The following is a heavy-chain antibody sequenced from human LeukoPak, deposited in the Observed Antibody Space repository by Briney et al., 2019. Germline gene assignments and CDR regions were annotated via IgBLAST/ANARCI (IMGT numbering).Heavy chain of an antibody. CDR2: ISGSGFTI. J-gene: IGHJ4*02. V-gene: IGHV3-48*01. CDR3: AKDDAWLRFGE. Sequence: GGSLRLSCAVSGFTLSNYSMNWVRQAPGKGLEWISYISGSGFTIHYADSVKGRFTISRDNSKNTLYLEVIRLTPEDSAVYYCAKDDAWLRFGEWSQGTLVTVSS. CDR1: GFTLSNYS. D-gene: IGHD5-12*01.